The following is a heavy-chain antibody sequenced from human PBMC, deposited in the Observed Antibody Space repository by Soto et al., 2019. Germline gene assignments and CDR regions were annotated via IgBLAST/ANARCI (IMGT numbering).Heavy chain of an antibody. CDR3: AKEAYSSSWVLNYYYYGMDV. CDR2: ISYDGSNK. CDR1: GFTFSSYG. Sequence: PGGSLRLSCAASGFTFSSYGMHWVRQAPGKGLEWVAVISYDGSNKYYADSVKGRFTISRDNSKNTLYLQMNSLRAEDTAVYYCAKEAYSSSWVLNYYYYGMDVWGQGTTVTVSS. V-gene: IGHV3-30*18. J-gene: IGHJ6*02. D-gene: IGHD6-13*01.